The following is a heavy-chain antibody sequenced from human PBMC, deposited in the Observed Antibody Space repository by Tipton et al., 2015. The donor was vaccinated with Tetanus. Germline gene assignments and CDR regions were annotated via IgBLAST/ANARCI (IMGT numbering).Heavy chain of an antibody. Sequence: SLRLSCAASGFTFSSYAMHWVRQAPGKGLEWVAVISYDGSNKYYADSVKGRFTISRDNSKNTLYPQMNSLRAEDTAVYYCAREPRIPRFDYWGQGTLVTVS. CDR3: AREPRIPRFDY. CDR1: GFTFSSYA. J-gene: IGHJ4*02. CDR2: ISYDGSNK. V-gene: IGHV3-30-3*01.